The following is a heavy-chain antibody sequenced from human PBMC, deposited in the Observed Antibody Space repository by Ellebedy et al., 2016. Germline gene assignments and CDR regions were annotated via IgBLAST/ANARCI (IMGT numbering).Heavy chain of an antibody. CDR1: GFNFFSYD. V-gene: IGHV3-30*18. J-gene: IGHJ4*02. Sequence: GESLKISCAASGFNFFSYDMHWVRQAPGKGLEWVAVISYDGTNKHYADSVKGRFTISRDNSRNMLYLQMNSLRAEDTAVYYCAKRRGYSFDYWGQGTLVTVSS. CDR2: ISYDGTNK. CDR3: AKRRGYSFDY.